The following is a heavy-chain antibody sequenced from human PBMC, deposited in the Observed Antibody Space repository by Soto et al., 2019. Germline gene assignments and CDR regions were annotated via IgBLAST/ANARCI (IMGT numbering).Heavy chain of an antibody. D-gene: IGHD2-8*01. V-gene: IGHV3-21*01. CDR1: GFTFSSYS. Sequence: GGSLRLSCAASGFTFSSYSMNWVRQAPGKGLEWVSSISSSSSYIYYADSVKGRFTISRDNAKNSLYLQMNSLRAEDTAVYYCARPGGYCTNGVCYSNYYYYYMDVWGKGTTVTVSS. CDR2: ISSSSSYI. CDR3: ARPGGYCTNGVCYSNYYYYYMDV. J-gene: IGHJ6*03.